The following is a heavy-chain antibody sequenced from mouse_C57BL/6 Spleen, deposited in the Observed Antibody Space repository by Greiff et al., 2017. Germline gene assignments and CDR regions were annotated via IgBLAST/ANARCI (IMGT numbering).Heavy chain of an antibody. CDR2: ISSGGSYT. CDR3: ARHYYDYDWFAY. Sequence: DVKLVESGGDLVKPGGSLKLSCAASGFTFSSYGMSWVRQTPDKRLEWVATISSGGSYTYYPDSVKGRFNISRDNAKNTLYLQMSSLKSEDTAMYYCARHYYDYDWFAYWGKGTLVTVSA. D-gene: IGHD2-4*01. J-gene: IGHJ3*01. V-gene: IGHV5-6*02. CDR1: GFTFSSYG.